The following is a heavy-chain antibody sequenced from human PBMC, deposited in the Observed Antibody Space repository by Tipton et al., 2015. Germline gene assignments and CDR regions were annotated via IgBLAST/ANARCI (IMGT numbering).Heavy chain of an antibody. V-gene: IGHV3-74*01. CDR3: ARVEYNSNSGEEAFDI. CDR1: GFTFSSYY. CDR2: VDKGGTGR. Sequence: GSLRLSCAASGFTFSSYYMHWVRQAPGKGLVWVSRVDKGGTGRNYADSVKGRFTISRDNAKNSLYLQMNSLRAEDTAVYYCARVEYNSNSGEEAFDIWGQGTTVTVSS. J-gene: IGHJ3*02. D-gene: IGHD1-7*01.